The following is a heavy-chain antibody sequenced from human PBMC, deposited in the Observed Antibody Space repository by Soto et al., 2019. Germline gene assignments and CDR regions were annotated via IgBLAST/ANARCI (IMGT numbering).Heavy chain of an antibody. Sequence: QVQLVESGGGLVKPGGSLRLSCAASGFSFSDYYMSWIRQAPGKGLEWVSYIRSSDNTRYYADSVKGRFTIARDNAKSSLYLQMNSLRAEDTAVYYCARGNALYDYWCQGTLVTVSS. J-gene: IGHJ4*02. V-gene: IGHV3-11*01. CDR2: IRSSDNTR. D-gene: IGHD2-2*01. CDR3: ARGNALYDY. CDR1: GFSFSDYY.